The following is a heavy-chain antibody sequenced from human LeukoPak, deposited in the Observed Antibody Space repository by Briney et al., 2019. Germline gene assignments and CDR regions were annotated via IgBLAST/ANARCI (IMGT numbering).Heavy chain of an antibody. V-gene: IGHV3-7*03. CDR2: INRDGREI. CDR1: GITFSAYS. D-gene: IGHD3-10*01. CDR3: AREPVYFVGSGRCYWLDS. Sequence: GGSLRLSCRVAGITFSAYSMTWVRQAAGKGLDWVANINRDGREISYADAVKGRFFISRDNDKESFLVNMNSLGVQHTAMYYCAREPVYFVGSGRCYWLDSWGQGTLVTVSS. J-gene: IGHJ5*01.